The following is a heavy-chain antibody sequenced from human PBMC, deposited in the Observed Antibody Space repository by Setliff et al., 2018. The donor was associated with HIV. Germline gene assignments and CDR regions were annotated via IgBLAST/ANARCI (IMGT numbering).Heavy chain of an antibody. V-gene: IGHV4-34*01. CDR2: INHGGST. CDR1: GWSFRGYY. J-gene: IGHJ4*02. Sequence: PSETLSLTCAVYGWSFRGYYWSWIRPAPGKGLEWIGEINHGGSTNWNPSLKSRVTISGDTSNNHFSLNLRSVTAADTAVYYCARGVGSSGYLYFDYWGQGTLVTVSS. D-gene: IGHD3-22*01. CDR3: ARGVGSSGYLYFDY.